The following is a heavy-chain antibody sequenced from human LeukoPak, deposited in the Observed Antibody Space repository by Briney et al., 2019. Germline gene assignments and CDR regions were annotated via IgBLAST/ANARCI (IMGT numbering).Heavy chain of an antibody. J-gene: IGHJ4*02. Sequence: SVTVSCKASGGTFSSYAISWVRQAPGQGLEWMGRIIPILGIANYAQKFQGRVTITADKSTSTAYMELSSLRSEDTAVYYCARVGYSSGWYVLGPFDYWGQGTLVTVSS. D-gene: IGHD6-19*01. CDR2: IIPILGIA. V-gene: IGHV1-69*04. CDR1: GGTFSSYA. CDR3: ARVGYSSGWYVLGPFDY.